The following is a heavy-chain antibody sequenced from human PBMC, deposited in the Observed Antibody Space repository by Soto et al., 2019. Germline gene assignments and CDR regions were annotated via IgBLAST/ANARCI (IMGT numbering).Heavy chain of an antibody. Sequence: QVQLVQSGAEVKKPGASVKVSCKASGYTFTGYYMHWVRQAPGQGLEWMGWINPNSGGTNYAQKFQGRVTMTRDTSISTAYMELSRLRSDDTAVYYCAREDIVVVPAARVNYYYYGMDVWGQGTTVTVSS. CDR1: GYTFTGYY. CDR2: INPNSGGT. J-gene: IGHJ6*02. V-gene: IGHV1-2*02. CDR3: AREDIVVVPAARVNYYYYGMDV. D-gene: IGHD2-2*01.